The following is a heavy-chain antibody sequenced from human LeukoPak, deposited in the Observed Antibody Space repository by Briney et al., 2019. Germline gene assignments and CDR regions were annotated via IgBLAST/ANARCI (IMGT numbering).Heavy chain of an antibody. Sequence: GASVKVSCKASGYTFTGYHMHWVRQAPGQGLEWMGRINPNSGGTNYAQKFQGRVTMTRDTSISTAYMELSRLRSDDTAVYYCARDRCSSTSCYWDYYYGMDVWGQGTTVTVSS. CDR3: ARDRCSSTSCYWDYYYGMDV. J-gene: IGHJ6*02. CDR1: GYTFTGYH. D-gene: IGHD2-2*01. CDR2: INPNSGGT. V-gene: IGHV1-2*06.